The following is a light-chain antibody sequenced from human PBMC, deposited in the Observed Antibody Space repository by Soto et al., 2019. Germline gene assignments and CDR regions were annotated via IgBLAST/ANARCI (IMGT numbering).Light chain of an antibody. CDR3: QQYGSSPRIT. V-gene: IGKV3-20*01. Sequence: IVLTQSPGTLSLSTGERATLSCRAIQSVSSSYLAWYQQKPGQAPRLLIYGASSRATGIPDRFSGSGSGTDFTLTISRLEPEDLAVYYCQQYGSSPRITFGQGTRLEIK. CDR2: GAS. J-gene: IGKJ5*01. CDR1: QSVSSSY.